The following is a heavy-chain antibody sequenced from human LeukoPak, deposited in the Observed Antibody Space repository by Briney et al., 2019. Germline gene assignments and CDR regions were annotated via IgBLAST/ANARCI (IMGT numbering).Heavy chain of an antibody. CDR3: ATDSPKTAAFDY. CDR1: GFTFSSYS. Sequence: GRSLRLSCAASGFTFSSYSMNWVRQAPGKGLEWVSSISSSSSYIYYADSVKGRFTISRDNAKNSLYLQMDSLRAEDTAVYHCATDSPKTAAFDYWGQGTLVTVSS. V-gene: IGHV3-21*01. CDR2: ISSSSSYI. D-gene: IGHD1-1*01. J-gene: IGHJ4*02.